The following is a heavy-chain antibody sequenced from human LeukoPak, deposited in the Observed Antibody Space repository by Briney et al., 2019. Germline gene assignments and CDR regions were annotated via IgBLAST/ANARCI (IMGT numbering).Heavy chain of an antibody. CDR3: AREGVTMIVVAETGPDY. D-gene: IGHD3-22*01. CDR1: GCTFTSYG. Sequence: GASVKVSCKASGCTFTSYGISWVRQAPGQGLEWMGWISAYNGNTNYAQKLQGRVTMTTDTSTSTAYMELRSLRSDDTAVYYCAREGVTMIVVAETGPDYWGQGTLVTVSS. CDR2: ISAYNGNT. V-gene: IGHV1-18*01. J-gene: IGHJ4*02.